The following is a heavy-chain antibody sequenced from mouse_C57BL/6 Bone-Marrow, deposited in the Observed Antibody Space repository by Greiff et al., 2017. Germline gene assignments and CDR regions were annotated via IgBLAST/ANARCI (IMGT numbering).Heavy chain of an antibody. D-gene: IGHD2-5*01. V-gene: IGHV5-17*01. CDR3: ARRYSNYDFDY. J-gene: IGHJ2*01. CDR1: GFTFSDYG. Sequence: EVKLVESGGGLVKPGGSLKLSCAASGFTFSDYGMHWVRQAPEKGLEWVAYISSGSSSIYYAATVKGRFTISRDNAKNTLFLQMTSLRSEDTAMYYCARRYSNYDFDYWGQGTTLTVSS. CDR2: ISSGSSSI.